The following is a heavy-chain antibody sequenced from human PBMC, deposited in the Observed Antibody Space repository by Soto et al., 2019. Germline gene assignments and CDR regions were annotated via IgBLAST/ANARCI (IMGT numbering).Heavy chain of an antibody. Sequence: QVQLVQSGAQMKKTGSSVKVSCKATGGTLSMYTISWVRQAPGQGLEWMGRIIPVVGVVNYAQKFQGRVTITADKATMTAYMELSSLRSDDTALYYCARNTGNWLDPWGQGTLVTVS. V-gene: IGHV1-69*02. D-gene: IGHD5-18*01. CDR3: ARNTGNWLDP. CDR2: IIPVVGVV. CDR1: GGTLSMYT. J-gene: IGHJ5*02.